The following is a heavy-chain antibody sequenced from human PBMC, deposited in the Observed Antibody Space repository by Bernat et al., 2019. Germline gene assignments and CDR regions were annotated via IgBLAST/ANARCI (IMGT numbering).Heavy chain of an antibody. Sequence: QVQLVESGGGVVQPGRSLRISCVASGFTFSGYAIHWVRQAPGKGLEWVAVISYDGGNKYYADSVKGRFTISRDNSKNTLYLQMNSLRAEDTAVYYCVGYNWFDSWGQGTLVTVSS. CDR2: ISYDGGNK. CDR3: VGYNWFDS. J-gene: IGHJ5*01. CDR1: GFTFSGYA. V-gene: IGHV3-30-3*01.